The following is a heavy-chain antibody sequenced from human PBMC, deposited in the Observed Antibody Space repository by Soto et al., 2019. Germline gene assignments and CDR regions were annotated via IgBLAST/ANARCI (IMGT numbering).Heavy chain of an antibody. V-gene: IGHV4-61*01. CDR2: KYHSGST. CDR3: ARVGSAVGGSGWPAS. D-gene: IGHD3-16*01. J-gene: IGHJ4*02. Sequence: SETLSLTCTVSGGSVSSGCHYWSWIRQSPGKGLEWIGYKYHSGSTNYNPSLRSRVTISVDTSKNQLSLKLSSVSAADTAIYYCARVGSAVGGSGWPASWARGSLAPVSS. CDR1: GGSVSSGCHY.